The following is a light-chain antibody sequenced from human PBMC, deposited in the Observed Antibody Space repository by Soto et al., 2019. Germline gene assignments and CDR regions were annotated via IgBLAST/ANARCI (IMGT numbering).Light chain of an antibody. V-gene: IGLV2-23*01. J-gene: IGLJ1*01. CDR3: CSYAGIYV. Sequence: QCVLTQAASVSGSPGQSITISCTGTSSDVGSYNLVSWYQQHPGKAPKLMIYEGSKRPSGVSNRFSGSKSGNTASLTISGLQAEDEADYYCCSYAGIYVFGTGTKVTVL. CDR1: SSDVGSYNL. CDR2: EGS.